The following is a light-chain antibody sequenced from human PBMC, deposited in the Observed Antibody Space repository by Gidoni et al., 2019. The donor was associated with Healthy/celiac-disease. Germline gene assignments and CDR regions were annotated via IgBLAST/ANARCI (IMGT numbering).Light chain of an antibody. CDR3: QQYNSYSRT. J-gene: IGKJ1*01. CDR2: KAS. V-gene: IGKV1-5*03. Sequence: DIQMTQSPSTLCASVGDRVTITCRASQSIRSWLAWYQQKPGKAPKLLIYKASSLESGVPSRFSGSGAGTEFTLTISSLQPDDFATYYCQQYNSYSRTCGQGTKVEIK. CDR1: QSIRSW.